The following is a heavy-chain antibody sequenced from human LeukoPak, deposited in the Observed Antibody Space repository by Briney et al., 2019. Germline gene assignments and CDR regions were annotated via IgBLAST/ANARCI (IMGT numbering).Heavy chain of an antibody. CDR2: ISAYNGNT. J-gene: IGHJ5*02. CDR1: GYTFTSYG. Sequence: ASVEVSCKASGYTFTSYGISWVRQAPGQEVEWMGWISAYNGNTNYARKLQGRVTMTTDTSTSTAYMELRSLRSDDTAVYYCPRDYIAAAGTWFDPWGQGTLVTVSS. CDR3: PRDYIAAAGTWFDP. V-gene: IGHV1-18*01. D-gene: IGHD6-13*01.